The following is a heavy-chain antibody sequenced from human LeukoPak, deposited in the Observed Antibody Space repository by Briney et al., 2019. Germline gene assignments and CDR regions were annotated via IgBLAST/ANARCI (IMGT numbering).Heavy chain of an antibody. Sequence: GGSLRLSCAASGFTFSSYGMHWVRQAPDKGLEWVTFIRYNGNNQYYADSVKGRFTISRDNSKNTLYLQMNSLKGDDTAVYYCAKDSAFYYIDVWGKGTTVIISS. D-gene: IGHD3-10*01. J-gene: IGHJ6*03. CDR2: IRYNGNNQ. V-gene: IGHV3-30*02. CDR1: GFTFSSYG. CDR3: AKDSAFYYIDV.